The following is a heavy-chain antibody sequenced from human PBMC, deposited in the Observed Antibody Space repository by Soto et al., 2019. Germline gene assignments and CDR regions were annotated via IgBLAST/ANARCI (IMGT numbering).Heavy chain of an antibody. Sequence: GGSLRLSCAASGFTFSSYAMSWVRQAPGKGLEWVSAISGSGGSTYYADSGKGRFTISRDNSKNTLYLQMNSLRAEDTAVYYCAKDRRYDFWSGYNDYWGQGTLVTVSS. CDR2: ISGSGGST. CDR3: AKDRRYDFWSGYNDY. D-gene: IGHD3-3*01. J-gene: IGHJ4*02. CDR1: GFTFSSYA. V-gene: IGHV3-23*01.